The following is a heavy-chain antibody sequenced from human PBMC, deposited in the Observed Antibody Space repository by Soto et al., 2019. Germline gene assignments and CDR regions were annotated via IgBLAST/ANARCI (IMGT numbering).Heavy chain of an antibody. Sequence: QVQLVQSGAEVKKPGASVKVSCKASGYTFTSYGISWVRQAPGQGLEWMGWISANNGNTNYAQKLQGRVTMTTDTXTXXXXXXXXSLXXXDTAVYYCARDRGSYALDYWGQGTLVTVSS. J-gene: IGHJ4*02. V-gene: IGHV1-18*01. D-gene: IGHD1-26*01. CDR1: GYTFTSYG. CDR3: ARDRGSYALDY. CDR2: ISANNGNT.